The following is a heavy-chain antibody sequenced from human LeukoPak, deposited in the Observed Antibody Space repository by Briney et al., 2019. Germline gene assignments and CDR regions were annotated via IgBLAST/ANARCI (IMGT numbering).Heavy chain of an antibody. CDR3: ARGVAVAGERVYYYYGMDV. J-gene: IGHJ6*02. CDR2: ISSSSSYI. CDR1: GFIFSSYS. V-gene: IGHV3-21*01. Sequence: GGSLRLSCAASGFIFSSYSMNWVRQAPGKGLEWVSSISSSSSYIYYADSVKGRFTISRDNAKNSLYLQMNSLRAEDTAVYYCARGVAVAGERVYYYYGMDVWGQGTTVTVSS. D-gene: IGHD6-19*01.